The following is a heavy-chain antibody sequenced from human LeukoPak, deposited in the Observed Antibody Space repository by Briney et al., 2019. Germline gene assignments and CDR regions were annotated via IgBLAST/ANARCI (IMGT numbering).Heavy chain of an antibody. CDR1: GYTFTGSY. CDR3: ARGDGSSWTNFDF. Sequence: GASVKVSCKASGYTFTGSYMHWVRQAPGKGLEWMGWINPNSGGTKYALKFQGRVTMIRDTSINTAYMELSRLRSDDTAVYYCARGDGSSWTNFDFWGQGTLVTVSS. D-gene: IGHD6-13*01. J-gene: IGHJ4*02. CDR2: INPNSGGT. V-gene: IGHV1-2*02.